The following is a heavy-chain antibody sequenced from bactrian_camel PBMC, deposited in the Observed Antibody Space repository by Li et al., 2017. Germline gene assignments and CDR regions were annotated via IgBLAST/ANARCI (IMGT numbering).Heavy chain of an antibody. CDR1: AVAFSTTH. J-gene: IGHJ4*01. CDR3: ATDEETTGWVQTGPETGYGY. CDR2: IRPDGIT. D-gene: IGHD5*01. V-gene: IGHV3S10*01. Sequence: VQLVESGGGLVQPGGSLTLSCAASAVAFSTTHMSWVRQAPGKGCEQVSSIRPDGITFYADSVRGRFTISQDKAKNAVYLQMNSLKTEDTAVYYCATDEETTGWVQTGPETGYGYWGQGTQVTVS.